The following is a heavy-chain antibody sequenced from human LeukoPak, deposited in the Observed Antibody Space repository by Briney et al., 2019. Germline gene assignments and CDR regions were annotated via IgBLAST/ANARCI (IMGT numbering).Heavy chain of an antibody. V-gene: IGHV3-30*04. CDR3: ARDHSSGYDFFDYYYYGMDV. Sequence: GRSLRLSCAASGFTFSSYAMHWVRQAPGKGLEWVAVISYDGSNKYYADSVKGRFTISRDNSKNTLYLQMNSLRAEDTAAYYCARDHSSGYDFFDYYYYGMDVWGQGTTVTVSS. J-gene: IGHJ6*02. D-gene: IGHD5-12*01. CDR2: ISYDGSNK. CDR1: GFTFSSYA.